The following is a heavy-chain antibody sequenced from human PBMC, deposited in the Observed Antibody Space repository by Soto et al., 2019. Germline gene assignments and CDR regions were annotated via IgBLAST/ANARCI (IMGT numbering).Heavy chain of an antibody. V-gene: IGHV3-23*01. CDR1: GFTFSSYA. CDR2: ISGSGGST. D-gene: IGHD2-8*01. J-gene: IGHJ4*02. CDR3: AKGPWESVPMVYEH. Sequence: EVQLLESGGGLVQPGGSLRLSCAASGFTFSSYAMSWVRQAPGKGLGWVSAISGSGGSTYYADSVKGRFTISTDDSKTTLYLHMNSLRGEETAVYYCAKGPWESVPMVYEHWGQGTLVTVSS.